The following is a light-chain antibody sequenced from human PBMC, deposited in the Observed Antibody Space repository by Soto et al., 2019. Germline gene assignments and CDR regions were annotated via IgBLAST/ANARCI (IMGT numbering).Light chain of an antibody. CDR2: GAS. V-gene: IGKV1-5*01. CDR1: QTITTY. CDR3: QQYNSYAWT. J-gene: IGKJ1*01. Sequence: DIQLTESPSSLSASVGDRGTITCRASQTITTYLSWFQQKPGKAPKLLVYGASSLESGVPSRFSGSGSGTEFTLTISSLQPDDFATYYCQQYNSYAWTFGQGTKVDIK.